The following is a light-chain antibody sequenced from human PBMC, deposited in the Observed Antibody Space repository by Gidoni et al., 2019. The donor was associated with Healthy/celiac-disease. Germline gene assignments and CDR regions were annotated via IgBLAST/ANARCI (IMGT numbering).Light chain of an antibody. CDR2: GAS. Sequence: EIVLTQSPGTLSLSPGERATLSCRASQSVSSSYLAWYQQKPGQAPRLLIYGASSRATGIPDRFSGSGSGTDFTLTISRLEPEDFAVYYRQKYGSSSTWTFGQGTKVEIK. CDR3: QKYGSSSTWT. CDR1: QSVSSSY. V-gene: IGKV3-20*01. J-gene: IGKJ1*01.